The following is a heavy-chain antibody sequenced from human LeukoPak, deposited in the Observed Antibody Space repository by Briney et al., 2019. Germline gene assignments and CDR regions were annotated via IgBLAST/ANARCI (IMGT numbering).Heavy chain of an antibody. CDR3: AKDPGYSSGWSYYYYYYMDV. CDR2: IYSGGST. Sequence: GRSLRLSCAASGFTVSSNYMSCVRQPPGNWLEWVTVIYSGGSTSYADSVKGRFTISRDNSKNTLYLQMLCLRAEDTAVYYCAKDPGYSSGWSYYYYYYMDVWGKGTTATVSS. J-gene: IGHJ6*03. CDR1: GFTVSSNY. D-gene: IGHD6-19*01. V-gene: IGHV3-53*05.